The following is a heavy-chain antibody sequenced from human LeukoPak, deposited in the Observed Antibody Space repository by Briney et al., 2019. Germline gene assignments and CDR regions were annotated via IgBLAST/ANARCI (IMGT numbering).Heavy chain of an antibody. CDR2: IKEDGSEI. CDR1: GFTFRRYS. J-gene: IGHJ3*02. D-gene: IGHD3-9*01. CDR3: AKVGGYFDSYDAFDI. Sequence: GGSLRLSCVAPGFTFRRYSMSWVRQAPGKGLEWVANIKEDGSEIYYVDSVKGRFTISRDDAKNSLYLQVSSLRVEDTAVYYCAKVGGYFDSYDAFDIWGQGTMVTVSS. V-gene: IGHV3-7*01.